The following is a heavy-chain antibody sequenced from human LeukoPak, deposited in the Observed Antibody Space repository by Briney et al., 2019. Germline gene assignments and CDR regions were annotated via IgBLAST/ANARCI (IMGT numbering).Heavy chain of an antibody. J-gene: IGHJ4*02. V-gene: IGHV4-39*07. D-gene: IGHD3-10*01. CDR3: ARVAYYYGSERFDY. CDR2: IYYSGST. Sequence: PSETLSLTCTVSGGSISSSSYYWGWIRQPPGKGLEWIGSIYYSGSTYYNPSLKSRVSMSIDVSKNQFSLRLISVTAADTAVYYCARVAYYYGSERFDYWGQGTLVTVSS. CDR1: GGSISSSSYY.